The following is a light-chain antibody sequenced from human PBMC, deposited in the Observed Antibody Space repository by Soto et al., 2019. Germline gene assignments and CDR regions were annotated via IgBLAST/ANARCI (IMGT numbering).Light chain of an antibody. V-gene: IGLV7-46*01. J-gene: IGLJ3*02. CDR2: DTT. CDR1: TGTVTSGHY. CDR3: MLYYNTVGLV. Sequence: QAVVTQEPSLTVSPGGTVTLTCDSKTGTVTSGHYPYWFQQRPGQAPRTLIYDTTNRHSWTPGRFSGSLLGGKAALTLPGAQPEDEAEYFCMLYYNTVGLVFGGGTKVTVL.